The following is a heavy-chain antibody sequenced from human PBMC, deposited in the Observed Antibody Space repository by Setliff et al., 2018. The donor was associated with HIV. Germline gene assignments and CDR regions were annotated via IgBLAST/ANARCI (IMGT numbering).Heavy chain of an antibody. J-gene: IGHJ4*02. D-gene: IGHD1-26*01. CDR2: LNPKTGVA. CDR3: ARGTVVGATIYYFDY. CDR1: GYKFTGHH. Sequence: AASVKVSCKASGYKFTGHHIQWMRQAPGQGLEWMGRLNPKTGVAHFAQTFQGRVTMTRDTSIGIAFMELSRVKSADTAVYFCARGTVVGATIYYFDYWGQGTLVTVSS. V-gene: IGHV1-2*06.